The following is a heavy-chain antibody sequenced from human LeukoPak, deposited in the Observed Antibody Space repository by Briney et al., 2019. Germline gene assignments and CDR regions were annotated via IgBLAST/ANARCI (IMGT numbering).Heavy chain of an antibody. CDR1: GFTLITSA. Sequence: PGGSLRLSCAASGFTLITSAMSWVRRAPGKGLEWVSSISERGTTYYADSVKGRFTISRDSSRNTLYLQMSNLTAEDTAVYYCAKRPHFIVATQWGQGTLVSVS. J-gene: IGHJ4*02. CDR2: ISERGTT. CDR3: AKRPHFIVATQ. D-gene: IGHD2-15*01. V-gene: IGHV3-23*01.